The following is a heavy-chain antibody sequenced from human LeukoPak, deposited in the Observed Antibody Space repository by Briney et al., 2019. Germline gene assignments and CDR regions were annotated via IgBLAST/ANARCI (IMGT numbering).Heavy chain of an antibody. Sequence: SETLSLTCAVSGYSISSGYYWGWIRQPPGKGLEWIGSIYHSGSTYYNPSLKSRVTISVDTSKNQFSLKLSSVTAADTAVYYCARGRYNWIFWGQGTLVTVPS. CDR3: ARGRYNWIF. J-gene: IGHJ4*02. V-gene: IGHV4-38-2*01. CDR1: GYSISSGYY. CDR2: IYHSGST. D-gene: IGHD1-20*01.